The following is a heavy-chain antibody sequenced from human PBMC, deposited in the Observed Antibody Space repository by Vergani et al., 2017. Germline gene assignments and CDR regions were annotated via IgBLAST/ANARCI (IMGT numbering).Heavy chain of an antibody. J-gene: IGHJ4*02. CDR1: GFTFSSYS. Sequence: EVQLVESGGGLVQPGGSLRLSCAASGFTFSSYSMNWVRQAPGKGLEWVSYITSSSSTIYYADSVKGRFTISRDNAKNSLYLQMNSLRAEDTAVYYCATDSPLDNYYDSGGHPPGGYWGQGTLVTVSS. CDR2: ITSSSSTI. D-gene: IGHD3-22*01. CDR3: ATDSPLDNYYDSGGHPPGGY. V-gene: IGHV3-48*01.